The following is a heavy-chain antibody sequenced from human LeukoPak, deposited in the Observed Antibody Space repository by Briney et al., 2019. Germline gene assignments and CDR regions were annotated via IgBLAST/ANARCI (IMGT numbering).Heavy chain of an antibody. CDR2: INQDGSEK. CDR3: ARGRDSSGYTDFDY. J-gene: IGHJ4*02. Sequence: AGGSLRLSCAASGFTFSSYWMSWVRQAPGKGLEWVANINQDGSEKYYVDSVKGRFTISRDNAKNSLYLQMNSLRAEDTAVYYCARGRDSSGYTDFDYWGQGTLVTVSS. V-gene: IGHV3-7*04. CDR1: GFTFSSYW. D-gene: IGHD3-22*01.